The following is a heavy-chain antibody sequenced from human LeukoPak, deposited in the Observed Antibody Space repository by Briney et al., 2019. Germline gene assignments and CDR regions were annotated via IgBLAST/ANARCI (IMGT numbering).Heavy chain of an antibody. D-gene: IGHD1-26*01. V-gene: IGHV5-51*01. CDR1: GYSFTSYW. CDR2: IYPGDSDT. Sequence: GESLKISCKGSGYSFTSYWIGWVRQMTGKGLGWMAIIYPGDSDTRYSPSFQGQVTISTDKSISPVYLQWSSLNASDTAMYYWARSNTSKKWEPPQAFDLWGQGTLVTVSS. J-gene: IGHJ5*02. CDR3: ARSNTSKKWEPPQAFDL.